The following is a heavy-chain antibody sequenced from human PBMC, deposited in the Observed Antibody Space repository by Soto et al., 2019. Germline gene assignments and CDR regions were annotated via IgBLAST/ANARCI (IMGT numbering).Heavy chain of an antibody. V-gene: IGHV4-30-4*01. CDR1: GGSISSGDYY. Sequence: PSETLSLTCTVSGGSISSGDYYWSWIRQPPGKGLEWIGYIYYSGSTYYNPSLKSRVTISVDTSKNQFSLELSSVTAADTAVYYCARALHAYYYGMDVWGQGTTVTVSS. CDR3: ARALHAYYYGMDV. CDR2: IYYSGST. J-gene: IGHJ6*02.